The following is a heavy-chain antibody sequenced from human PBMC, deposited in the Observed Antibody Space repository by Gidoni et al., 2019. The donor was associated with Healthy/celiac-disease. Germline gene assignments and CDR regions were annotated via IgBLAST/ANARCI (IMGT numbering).Heavy chain of an antibody. CDR3: ARSCSGGSCYPKFDY. V-gene: IGHV3-33*01. D-gene: IGHD2-15*01. CDR1: GFTFSSYG. J-gene: IGHJ4*02. Sequence: QVQLVESGGGVVQPGRSLRLSCAASGFTFSSYGMHWVRQAPGKGLEWVAVIWYDGSNKYYADSVKGRFTISRDNSKNTLYLQMNSLRAEDTAVYYCARSCSGGSCYPKFDYWGQGTLVTVSS. CDR2: IWYDGSNK.